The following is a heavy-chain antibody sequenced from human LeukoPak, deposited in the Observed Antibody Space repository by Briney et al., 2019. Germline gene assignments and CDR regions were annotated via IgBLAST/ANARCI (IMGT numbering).Heavy chain of an antibody. CDR3: ATLDVFEQQLVH. CDR2: FDPEDGET. J-gene: IGHJ4*02. CDR1: GYTLTELS. D-gene: IGHD6-13*01. V-gene: IGHV1-24*01. Sequence: ASVKVSRKVSGYTLTELSMHWVRQAPGKGLEWMGGFDPEDGETIYAQKFQGRVTMTEDTSTDTAYMELSSLRSEDTAVYYCATLDVFEQQLVHWGQGTLVTVSS.